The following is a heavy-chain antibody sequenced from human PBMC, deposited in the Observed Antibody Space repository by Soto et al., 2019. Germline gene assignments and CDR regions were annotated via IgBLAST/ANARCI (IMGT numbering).Heavy chain of an antibody. Sequence: SVKVSCKASGGTFSSYAISWVRQAPGQGLEWMGGIIPIFGTANYAQKFQGRVTITADESTSTAYMELSSLRSEDTAVYYCARRPPIAVEFGWFDPWGQGTLVTVSS. J-gene: IGHJ5*02. CDR1: GGTFSSYA. V-gene: IGHV1-69*13. CDR3: ARRPPIAVEFGWFDP. D-gene: IGHD6-19*01. CDR2: IIPIFGTA.